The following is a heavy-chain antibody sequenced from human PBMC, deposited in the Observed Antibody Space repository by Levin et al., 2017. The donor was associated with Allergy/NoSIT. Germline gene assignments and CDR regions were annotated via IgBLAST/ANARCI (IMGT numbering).Heavy chain of an antibody. CDR3: ARGPVIYYGSGSTFYFEF. CDR2: ISHSGST. J-gene: IGHJ4*02. D-gene: IGHD3-10*01. V-gene: IGHV4-4*02. Sequence: KAGGSLRLSCAVSGASIIGSNWWSWVRQTPGKGLEWIGEISHSGSTNYNPSLKSRVTISVDKSKNQFSLKLTSVTVADTAVYYCARGPVIYYGSGSTFYFEFWGQGTLVTVSS. CDR1: GASIIGSNW.